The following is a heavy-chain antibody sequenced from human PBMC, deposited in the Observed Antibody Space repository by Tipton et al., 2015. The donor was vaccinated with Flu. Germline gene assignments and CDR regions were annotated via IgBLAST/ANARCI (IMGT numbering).Heavy chain of an antibody. D-gene: IGHD1-26*01. CDR1: GFTFSDYA. V-gene: IGHV3-30*04. J-gene: IGHJ3*02. CDR2: ISYDGTNE. CDR3: ARENWEKKAAFDI. Sequence: SLRLSCAASGFTFSDYAMDWVRQAPGKGLEWAAIISYDGTNEYSADSVRGRFTISRDNSKNTLYLQMSSLRLEDTAVYYCARENWEKKAAFDIWGQGTLVTVSS.